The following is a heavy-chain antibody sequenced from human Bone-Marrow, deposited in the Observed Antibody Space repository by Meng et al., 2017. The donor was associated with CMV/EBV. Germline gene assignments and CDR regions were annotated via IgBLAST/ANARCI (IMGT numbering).Heavy chain of an antibody. D-gene: IGHD2-2*01. V-gene: IGHV3-23*03. CDR3: ARGRGVAVPAAIES. CDR2: IYSGGSST. Sequence: ESLKISCAASGFTFSSYAMSWVRQAPGKGMEWVSVIYSGGSSTYYADSVKGRFTISRDNSKNTLYLQMDSLRGEDTAVYFCARGRGVAVPAAIESWGQGTLVTVSS. CDR1: GFTFSSYA. J-gene: IGHJ4*02.